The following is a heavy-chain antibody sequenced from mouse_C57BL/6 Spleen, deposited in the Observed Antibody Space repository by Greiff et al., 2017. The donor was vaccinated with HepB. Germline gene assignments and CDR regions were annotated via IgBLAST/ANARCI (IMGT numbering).Heavy chain of an antibody. D-gene: IGHD2-2*01. CDR3: ARWRGYDGGGVAY. CDR2: IDPSDSYT. V-gene: IGHV1-69*01. CDR1: GYTFTSYW. Sequence: VQLQQPGAELVMPGASVKLSCKASGYTFTSYWMHWVKQRPGQGLEWIGEIDPSDSYTNYNQKFKGKSTVTVDKSSSTAYMQLSSLTSEDSAVYYCARWRGYDGGGVAYWGQGTLVTVSA. J-gene: IGHJ3*01.